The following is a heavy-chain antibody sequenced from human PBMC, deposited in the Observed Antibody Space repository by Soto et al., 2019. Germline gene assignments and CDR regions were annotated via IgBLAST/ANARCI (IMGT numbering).Heavy chain of an antibody. CDR1: GYSFTRYA. J-gene: IGHJ4*02. CDR2: IYTDSGDT. CDR3: ARDLRPESSGYYGC. D-gene: IGHD3-22*01. V-gene: IGHV1-3*04. Sequence: QVQLVQSGAEVKKPGASVKVSCKASGYSFTRYAIHWVRQAPRQRLERLGWIYTDSGDTKYSHNLQGRVTITRDTSASTAYMELSSLRSEDTAVYYCARDLRPESSGYYGCWGQGTLVTVSS.